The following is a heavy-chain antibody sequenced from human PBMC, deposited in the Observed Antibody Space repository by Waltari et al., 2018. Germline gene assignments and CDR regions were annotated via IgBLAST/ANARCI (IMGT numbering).Heavy chain of an antibody. J-gene: IGHJ3*01. V-gene: IGHV3-7*04. Sequence: EVQLVESGGGLVQPGASLRLSCAASGFPFGSCWYTWVRQAPGKGLEWVANIKQDGSEKSYVDSVKGRFLMSRDNAKNSLSLQMNSLKAEDTAVYYCARPFRSGWYDGSFDVWGQGTMVTVSS. CDR3: ARPFRSGWYDGSFDV. D-gene: IGHD6-19*01. CDR2: IKQDGSEK. CDR1: GFPFGSCW.